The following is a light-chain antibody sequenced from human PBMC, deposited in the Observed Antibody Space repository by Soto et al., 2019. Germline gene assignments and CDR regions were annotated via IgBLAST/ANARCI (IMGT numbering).Light chain of an antibody. CDR1: SSDVGGYNY. V-gene: IGLV2-11*01. Sequence: QSVLTQPRSVSGSPGQSVTISCTGTSSDVGGYNYVSWYQQHPGKAPKLMIYDVSKRLSGVPDRFSGSKSGNTASLTISGLQTEDEADYYCCSYAGSSYVFGTGTKLTVL. J-gene: IGLJ1*01. CDR3: CSYAGSSYV. CDR2: DVS.